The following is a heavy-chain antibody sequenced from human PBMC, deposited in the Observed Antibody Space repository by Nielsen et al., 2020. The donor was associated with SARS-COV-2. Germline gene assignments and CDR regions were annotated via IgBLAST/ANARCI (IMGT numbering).Heavy chain of an antibody. CDR2: ISYDGSNK. V-gene: IGHV3-30*03. Sequence: GESLKISCAASGFTFSSYGMHWVRQAPGKGLEWVAVISYDGSNKYYADSVKGRFTISRDNSKNTLYLQMNSLRAEDTAVYYCARDPGWLQFDCWGQGTLVTVSS. CDR1: GFTFSSYG. CDR3: ARDPGWLQFDC. D-gene: IGHD5-24*01. J-gene: IGHJ4*02.